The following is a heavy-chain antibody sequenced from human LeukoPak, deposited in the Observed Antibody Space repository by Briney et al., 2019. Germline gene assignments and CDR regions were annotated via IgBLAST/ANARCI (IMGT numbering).Heavy chain of an antibody. V-gene: IGHV3-15*01. J-gene: IGHJ4*02. CDR1: GFTFSNAW. Sequence: GGSLRLSCAASGFTFSNAWMSWVRQAPGKGLEWVGRIKSKTDGGTTDYAAPVKGRFTISRDDSKNTLYLQMNSLKTEDTAVYYCTTDKYYYDSSGYYYGPLPVDYWGQGTLVTVSS. D-gene: IGHD3-22*01. CDR2: IKSKTDGGTT. CDR3: TTDKYYYDSSGYYYGPLPVDY.